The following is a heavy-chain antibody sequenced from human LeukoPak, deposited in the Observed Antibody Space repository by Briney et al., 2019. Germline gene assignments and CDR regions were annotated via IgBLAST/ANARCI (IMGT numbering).Heavy chain of an antibody. CDR2: ISSSSSYI. CDR1: GFTFSSYS. Sequence: GGSLRLSCAASGFTFSSYSMNWVRQAPGKGLVWVSSISSSSSYIYYADSVKGRFTISRDNAKNSLYLQMNSLRAEDTAVYYCARALRVSITGTTNYDYWGQGTLVTVSS. D-gene: IGHD1-7*01. V-gene: IGHV3-21*01. CDR3: ARALRVSITGTTNYDY. J-gene: IGHJ4*02.